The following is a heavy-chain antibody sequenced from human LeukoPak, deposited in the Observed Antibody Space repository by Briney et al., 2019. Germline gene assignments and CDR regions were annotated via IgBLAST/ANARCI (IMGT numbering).Heavy chain of an antibody. D-gene: IGHD6-19*01. Sequence: SETLSLTCTVSGGSISSYYWSWIRQPAGKGLEWIGRIYSSGSTDYNPSLKSRVTMSVDTSKNKFSLKLSSVTAADTAVYYCARVEAGSWFDPWGQGTLVTVSS. CDR1: GGSISSYY. J-gene: IGHJ5*02. CDR3: ARVEAGSWFDP. V-gene: IGHV4-4*07. CDR2: IYSSGST.